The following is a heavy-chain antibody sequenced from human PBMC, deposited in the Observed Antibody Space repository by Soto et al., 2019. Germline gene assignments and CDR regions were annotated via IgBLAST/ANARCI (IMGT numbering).Heavy chain of an antibody. CDR3: AKDRLANPPYYYYYYGLDV. V-gene: IGHV3-30*18. CDR2: ISYEGSNK. Sequence: VQLVESGGGVVPPGRSLRPSLAAPGFTFSSFGMPWVRQAPGKGLEWGAIISYEGSNKYYADSVKGRFTISRDRSKNTLYLQMNSLRAADTAVYYCAKDRLANPPYYYYYYGLDVWGQGTTVTVSS. J-gene: IGHJ6*02. CDR1: GFTFSSFG.